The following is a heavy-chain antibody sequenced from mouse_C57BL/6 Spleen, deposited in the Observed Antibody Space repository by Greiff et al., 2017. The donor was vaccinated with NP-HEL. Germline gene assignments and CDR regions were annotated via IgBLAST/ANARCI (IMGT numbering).Heavy chain of an antibody. CDR1: GYTFTDYN. Sequence: EVQLQQSGPELVKPGASVKIPCKASGYTFTDYNMDWVKQSHGKSLEWIGDINPNNGGTIYNQKFKGKATLTVDKSSSTAYMELRSLTSEDTAVYYCARRQFITTVVADYFDYWGQGTTLTVSS. CDR2: INPNNGGT. V-gene: IGHV1-18*01. J-gene: IGHJ2*01. CDR3: ARRQFITTVVADYFDY. D-gene: IGHD1-1*01.